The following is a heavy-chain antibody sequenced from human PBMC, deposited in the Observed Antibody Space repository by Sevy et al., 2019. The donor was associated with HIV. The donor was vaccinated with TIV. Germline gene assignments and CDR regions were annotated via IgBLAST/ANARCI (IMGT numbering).Heavy chain of an antibody. CDR3: ARDYGSGSPQKYYYYGMDV. CDR2: IYSGGST. Sequence: GGSLRLSCAASGFTVSSNHMSWVRQAPGKGLEWVSVIYSGGSTYYADSVKGRFTISRDNSKNTLYLQMNSLRAEDTAVYYCARDYGSGSPQKYYYYGMDVWGQGTTVTVSS. CDR1: GFTVSSNH. D-gene: IGHD3-10*01. J-gene: IGHJ6*02. V-gene: IGHV3-53*01.